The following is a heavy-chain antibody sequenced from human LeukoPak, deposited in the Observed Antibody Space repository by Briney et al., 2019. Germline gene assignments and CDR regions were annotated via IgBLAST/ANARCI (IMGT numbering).Heavy chain of an antibody. D-gene: IGHD6-13*01. J-gene: IGHJ3*02. V-gene: IGHV1-2*02. CDR2: MNPNSGGT. CDR3: ARYRSSWYDGDHDAIDI. CDR1: GYTFTNYY. Sequence: HWGSVKVSCQASGYTFTNYYIQWVRQAPGQGLEWMAWMNPNSGGTYSAQKFQGRVTMTRDTSIRTVYMELSSLRSDDTALYYCARYRSSWYDGDHDAIDIWGQGTMVTISS.